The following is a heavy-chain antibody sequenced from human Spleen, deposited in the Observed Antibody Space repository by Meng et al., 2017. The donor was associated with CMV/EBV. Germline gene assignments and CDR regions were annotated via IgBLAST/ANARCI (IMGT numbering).Heavy chain of an antibody. CDR2: ISHTGSYI. D-gene: IGHD4-23*01. J-gene: IGHJ3*02. Sequence: GESLKISCAASGFTFSSYSMNWVRQAPGKGLEWVSSISHTGSYIYYADSVKGRFTISRDNPRNSLSLQMTSLRADDTAVYYCARVSGSGGNAPFDIWGQGTMVTVSS. V-gene: IGHV3-21*01. CDR1: GFTFSSYS. CDR3: ARVSGSGGNAPFDI.